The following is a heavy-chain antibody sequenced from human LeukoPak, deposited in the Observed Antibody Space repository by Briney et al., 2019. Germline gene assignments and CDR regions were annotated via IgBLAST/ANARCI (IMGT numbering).Heavy chain of an antibody. D-gene: IGHD3-10*01. J-gene: IGHJ5*02. CDR3: ARDSALWFGELHWFDH. CDR2: IWYDGSNK. V-gene: IGHV3-33*01. Sequence: GRSLRLSCAASGFTLSSYGMHWVRQAPGKGLERVAVIWYDGSNKYYADSVKGRFTISRDNSKNTLYLQMNSLRAEDTAVYYCARDSALWFGELHWFDHWGQGTLVTVSS. CDR1: GFTLSSYG.